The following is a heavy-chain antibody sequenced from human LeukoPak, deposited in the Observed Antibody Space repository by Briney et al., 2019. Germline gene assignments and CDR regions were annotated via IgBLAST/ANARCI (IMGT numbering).Heavy chain of an antibody. CDR2: IYYSGST. J-gene: IGHJ4*02. D-gene: IGHD6-19*01. V-gene: IGHV4-39*01. Sequence: PSETLSLTCTVSGGSVSSGSYYWGWIRQPPGKGLEWIGSIYYSGSTYYNPSLKSRVTISVDTSKNQFSLKLSSVTAADTAVYYCARHGVQWLPRIDYWGQGTLVTVSS. CDR3: ARHGVQWLPRIDY. CDR1: GGSVSSGSYY.